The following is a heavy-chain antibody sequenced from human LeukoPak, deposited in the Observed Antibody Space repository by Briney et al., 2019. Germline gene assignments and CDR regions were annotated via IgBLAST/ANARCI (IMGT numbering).Heavy chain of an antibody. Sequence: SETLSLTCAVYGGPFSGYYWSWIRQPPGKGLEWIGEINHSGSTNYNPSLKSRVTISVDTSKNQFSLKLSSVTAADTAVYYCARMIVVVPAADYYYYNYMDVWGKGTTVTVSS. CDR1: GGPFSGYY. CDR2: INHSGST. J-gene: IGHJ6*03. D-gene: IGHD2-2*01. CDR3: ARMIVVVPAADYYYYNYMDV. V-gene: IGHV4-34*01.